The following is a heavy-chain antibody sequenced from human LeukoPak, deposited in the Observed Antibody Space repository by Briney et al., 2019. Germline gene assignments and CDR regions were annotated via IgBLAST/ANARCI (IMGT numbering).Heavy chain of an antibody. CDR3: ASGYCSGGSCYSIDY. Sequence: ASVKVSCKASGYTFTSYGISWVRQAPGQGLEWVGWISAYNGNTNYAQKLQGRVTMTTDTSTSTAYMELRSLRSDDTAVYYCASGYCSGGSCYSIDYWGQGTLVTVSS. CDR1: GYTFTSYG. J-gene: IGHJ4*02. CDR2: ISAYNGNT. V-gene: IGHV1-18*01. D-gene: IGHD2-15*01.